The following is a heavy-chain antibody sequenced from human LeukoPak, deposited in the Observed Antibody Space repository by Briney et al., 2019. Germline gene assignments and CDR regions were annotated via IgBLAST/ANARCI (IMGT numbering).Heavy chain of an antibody. V-gene: IGHV1-2*06. CDR3: ARDRDGGVGTIDY. D-gene: IGHD3-3*01. CDR2: ININSGGI. J-gene: IGHJ4*02. CDR1: GYTFIDYW. Sequence: ASVKVSCKASGYTFIDYWIHWLRQAPAQGLEWMGRININSGGINYAQKFQGRVTMTRATSISTAYMELSRLRFDDTAVYYCARDRDGGVGTIDYWGQGTLVPVSS.